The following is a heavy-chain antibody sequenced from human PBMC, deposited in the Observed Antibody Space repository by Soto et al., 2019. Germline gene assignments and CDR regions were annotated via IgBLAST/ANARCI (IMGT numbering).Heavy chain of an antibody. V-gene: IGHV1-3*01. CDR1: GYTFTSYA. Sequence: ASVKVSCKASGYTFTSYAMHWVRQAPGQRLEWMAWINAGNGNTKYPQKFQGRVAITRDTSASTAYMELSSLRSEDTAVYYCARLLYYDSSGYPVDYWGQGTLVTVSS. D-gene: IGHD3-22*01. J-gene: IGHJ4*02. CDR3: ARLLYYDSSGYPVDY. CDR2: INAGNGNT.